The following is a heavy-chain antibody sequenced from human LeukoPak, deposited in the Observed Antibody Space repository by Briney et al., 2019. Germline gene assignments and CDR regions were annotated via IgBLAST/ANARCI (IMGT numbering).Heavy chain of an antibody. CDR3: ARGPSTTVTNRNYFDY. Sequence: ASVKVSCKASGYTFTGYYKHWVRQAPGQGLEWMGWITPNSGGTNYAQKFQGRVTMTRDTSISTAYMELSRLRSDDTAVYYCARGPSTTVTNRNYFDYWGRGTLVTVSS. J-gene: IGHJ4*02. CDR2: ITPNSGGT. V-gene: IGHV1-2*02. D-gene: IGHD4-11*01. CDR1: GYTFTGYY.